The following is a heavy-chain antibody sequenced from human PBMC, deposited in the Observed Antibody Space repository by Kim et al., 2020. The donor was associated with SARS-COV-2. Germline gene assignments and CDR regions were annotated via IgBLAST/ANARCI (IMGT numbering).Heavy chain of an antibody. J-gene: IGHJ1*01. D-gene: IGHD6-19*01. CDR2: IYSDGST. Sequence: GGSLRLSCVGSGFAVNSSPMSWVRQAPGEGLKWLAVIYSDGSTFYADPLRGKLIISRDDSKNTIYLQLNTLRADDTAVYYCARDPRSTIAVAGTEYF. V-gene: IGHV3-66*01. CDR1: GFAVNSSP. CDR3: ARDPRSTIAVAGTEYF.